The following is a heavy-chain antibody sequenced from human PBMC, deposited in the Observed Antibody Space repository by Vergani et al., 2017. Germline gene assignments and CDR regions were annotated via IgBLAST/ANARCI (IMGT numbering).Heavy chain of an antibody. CDR1: GFTFSSYA. V-gene: IGHV3-30*01. J-gene: IGHJ4*02. D-gene: IGHD3-10*01. CDR3: AREYSVAGSGSPIVRYFDY. CDR2: ISYDGSNK. Sequence: QVQLVESGGGVVQPGRSLRLSCAASGFTFSSYAMHWVRQAPGKGLEWVAVISYDGSNKYYADSVKGRFTISRDNSKNTLYLQMNSLRAEDTAVYYCAREYSVAGSGSPIVRYFDYWGQGTLVTVSS.